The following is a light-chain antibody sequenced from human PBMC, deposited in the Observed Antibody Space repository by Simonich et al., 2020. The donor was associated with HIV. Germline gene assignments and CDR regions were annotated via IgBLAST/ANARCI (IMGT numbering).Light chain of an antibody. CDR1: SSYVGNYKY. Sequence: QSALTQPRSVSGSPGTSVSISCTGTSSYVGNYKYVSWYQQHPGKAPKLMIYDGSKRPAGVPDRFSGSKSGNTASLTISGLQAEDEAYYYCCSYAGRYIHLLFGGGTKLTVL. CDR3: CSYAGRYIHLL. CDR2: DGS. V-gene: IGLV2-11*01. J-gene: IGLJ2*01.